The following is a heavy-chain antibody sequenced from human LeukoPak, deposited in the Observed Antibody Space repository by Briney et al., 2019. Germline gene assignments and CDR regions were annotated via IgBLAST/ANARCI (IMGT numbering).Heavy chain of an antibody. CDR3: ARMESVDIVVMIWGVSEKDY. Sequence: GASVKLSCKASGYTFTSYGISRVRQAPGQGLGWLGWISAYNGNTNYSQKLQGRVTMTTDTSTRTAYMELGSLRADDAAVYYCARMESVDIVVMIWGVSEKDYWGKETLVTV. CDR1: GYTFTSYG. D-gene: IGHD5-12*01. V-gene: IGHV1-18*01. J-gene: IGHJ4*02. CDR2: ISAYNGNT.